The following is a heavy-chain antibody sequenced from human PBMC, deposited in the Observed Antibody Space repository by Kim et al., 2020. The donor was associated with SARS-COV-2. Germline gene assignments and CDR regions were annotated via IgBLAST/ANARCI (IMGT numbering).Heavy chain of an antibody. D-gene: IGHD3-10*01. CDR1: GGSISSGGYY. CDR2: IYYSGST. V-gene: IGHV4-31*03. J-gene: IGHJ5*02. CDR3: ARDISPRGRRTMVRGVMILGWFDP. Sequence: SETLSLTCTVSGGSISSGGYYWSWIRQHPGKGLDWIGYIYYSGSTYYNPSLKSRVTISVDTSKNQFSLKLSSVTAADTAVYYCARDISPRGRRTMVRGVMILGWFDPWGQGTLVTVSS.